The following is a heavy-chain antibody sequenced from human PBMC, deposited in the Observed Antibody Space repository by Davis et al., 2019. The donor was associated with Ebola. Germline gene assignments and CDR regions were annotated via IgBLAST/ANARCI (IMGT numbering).Heavy chain of an antibody. V-gene: IGHV3-23*01. CDR3: AKDKNYDFWSGYPHDACDI. CDR2: ISGSGGST. J-gene: IGHJ3*02. D-gene: IGHD3-3*01. CDR1: GFTFSSYA. Sequence: PGGSLRLSCAASGFTFSSYAMSWVRQAPGKGLEWVSAISGSGGSTYYADSVKGRFTISRDTSKNTRYLQMNSLRAEDTAIYYCAKDKNYDFWSGYPHDACDIWGQGTMVTVSS.